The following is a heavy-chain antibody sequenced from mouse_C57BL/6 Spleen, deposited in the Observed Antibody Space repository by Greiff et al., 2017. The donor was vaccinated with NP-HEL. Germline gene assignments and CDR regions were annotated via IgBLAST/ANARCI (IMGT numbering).Heavy chain of an antibody. CDR1: GFNIKDDY. Sequence: EVQLQQSGAELVRPGASVKLSCTASGFNIKDDYMHWVKQRPEQGLEWIGWIDPENGDTEYASKFQGKATITADTSSNTAYLQLSSLTSEDTAVYYCTVYYYGSSWFAYWGQGTLVTVSA. J-gene: IGHJ3*01. V-gene: IGHV14-4*01. CDR3: TVYYYGSSWFAY. D-gene: IGHD1-1*01. CDR2: IDPENGDT.